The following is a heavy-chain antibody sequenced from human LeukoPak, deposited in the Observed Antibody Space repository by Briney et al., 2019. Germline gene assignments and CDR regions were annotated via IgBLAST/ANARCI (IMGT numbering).Heavy chain of an antibody. CDR2: IYYSGST. J-gene: IGHJ4*02. CDR3: ARTAVSSTNAHFGY. V-gene: IGHV4-59*01. D-gene: IGHD2-8*01. CDR1: GGSMRSYS. Sequence: PSETLSLTCTVSGGSMRSYSWSRIRLPPGKGLEWIGYIYYSGSTNYNPSLKSRVTISVDTSKNQFSLKLSSVTAADTAVYFCARTAVSSTNAHFGYWRQGTLVTVSS.